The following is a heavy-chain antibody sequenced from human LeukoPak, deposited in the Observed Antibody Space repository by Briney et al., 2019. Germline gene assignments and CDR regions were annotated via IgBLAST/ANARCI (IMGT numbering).Heavy chain of an antibody. J-gene: IGHJ6*03. Sequence: PSETLSLTCAVYGGSFSGYYWSWIRQPPGKGLEWIGEINHSGSTNYNPSLKSRVTISVDTSKNQFSLKLSSVTAADTAVYYCARGPVFGSSWSFYYYYYMDVWGKGTTVTVSS. CDR3: ARGPVFGSSWSFYYYYYMDV. D-gene: IGHD6-13*01. V-gene: IGHV4-34*01. CDR1: GGSFSGYY. CDR2: INHSGST.